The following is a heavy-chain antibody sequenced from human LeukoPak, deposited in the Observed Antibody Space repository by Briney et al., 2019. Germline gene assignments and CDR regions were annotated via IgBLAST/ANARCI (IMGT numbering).Heavy chain of an antibody. J-gene: IGHJ4*02. V-gene: IGHV3-7*01. CDR2: IKQDGSEK. CDR3: ARDLGPYDFWSGYFGY. D-gene: IGHD3-3*01. Sequence: GGSLRLSCAASGSTFSSYWMMWVRQAPGKGLEWVANIKQDGSEKYYVDSVKGRFTISRDNAQNSLYLQMNSLRAEDTAVYYCARDLGPYDFWSGYFGYWGQGTLVTVSS. CDR1: GSTFSSYW.